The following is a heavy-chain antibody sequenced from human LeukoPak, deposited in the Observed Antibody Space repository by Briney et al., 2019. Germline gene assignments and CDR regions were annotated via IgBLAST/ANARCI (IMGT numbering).Heavy chain of an antibody. CDR2: IYPGDSDT. V-gene: IGHV5-51*01. CDR1: GYSFSSYW. J-gene: IGHJ3*02. Sequence: GESLQISCKGSGYSFSSYWIGWVRQMPGKGLEWMGIIYPGDSDTRYSPSFQGQVTISADKSISTAYLQWSSLKASDTAMYYCARQDDSSGYYFRSSYDAFDIWGQGTMVTVSS. D-gene: IGHD3-22*01. CDR3: ARQDDSSGYYFRSSYDAFDI.